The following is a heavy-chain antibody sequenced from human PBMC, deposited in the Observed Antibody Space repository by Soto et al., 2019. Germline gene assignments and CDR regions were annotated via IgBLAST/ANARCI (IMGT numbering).Heavy chain of an antibody. J-gene: IGHJ6*03. V-gene: IGHV4-39*01. CDR3: ARLTIPYYYYYMDV. Sequence: PSETLSLTCTVSGGSISSSSYYWGWIRQPPGKGLEWIGSIYYSGSTYYNPSLKSRVTISVDTSKNQFSLKLSSVTAADTAVYNCARLTIPYYYYYMDVWGKGTTVTVSS. CDR2: IYYSGST. D-gene: IGHD3-3*01. CDR1: GGSISSSSYY.